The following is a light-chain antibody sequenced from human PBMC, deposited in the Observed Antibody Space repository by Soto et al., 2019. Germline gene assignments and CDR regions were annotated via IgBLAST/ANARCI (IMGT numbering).Light chain of an antibody. V-gene: IGLV1-44*01. CDR2: SNN. CDR1: SSNIGSNT. J-gene: IGLJ1*01. CDR3: AAWDDSLNGYV. Sequence: QSVLTQPPSASGPPGQRVTISCSGNSSNIGSNTVNWYQQLPGTAPKLLLYSNNQRPSGGPDRFSGSKSGTSASLAISGLQSEDEADYYCAAWDDSLNGYVFGTGTKVTLL.